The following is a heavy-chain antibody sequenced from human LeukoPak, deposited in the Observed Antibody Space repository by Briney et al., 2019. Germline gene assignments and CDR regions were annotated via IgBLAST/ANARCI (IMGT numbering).Heavy chain of an antibody. J-gene: IGHJ6*03. CDR1: GYSISSGYF. D-gene: IGHD5-18*01. CDR3: ASPAMAFIDQGRYNYYYYMDV. V-gene: IGHV4-38-2*02. Sequence: SETLSLTCTVSGYSISSGYFWGWIRQPPGKGLEWIGSIYHSGSTYYNPSLKSRVTISVDTSKNQFSLKLSSVTAADTAVYYCASPAMAFIDQGRYNYYYYMDVWGKGTTVTVSS. CDR2: IYHSGST.